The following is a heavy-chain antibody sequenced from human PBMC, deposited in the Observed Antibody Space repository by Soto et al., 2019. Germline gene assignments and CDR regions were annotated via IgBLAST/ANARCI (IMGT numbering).Heavy chain of an antibody. CDR2: IYYSGST. Sequence: SETLSLTCTVSGGSIISSSYCVVCIGQHPWNGLEWIGSIYYSGSTYHNPSLKSRVTISVDTSKNQFSLKLSPVTAADTAVYYCARRVYYCGNSERTFDYWGQGTLVTVSS. D-gene: IGHD1-26*01. V-gene: IGHV4-39*01. CDR3: ARRVYYCGNSERTFDY. J-gene: IGHJ4*02. CDR1: GGSIISSSYC.